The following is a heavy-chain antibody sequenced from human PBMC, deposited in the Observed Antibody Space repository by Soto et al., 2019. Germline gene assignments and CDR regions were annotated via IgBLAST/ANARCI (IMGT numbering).Heavy chain of an antibody. D-gene: IGHD2-21*01. V-gene: IGHV5-10-1*01. CDR3: ARSNWGLGYYYGMDV. J-gene: IGHJ6*02. CDR1: GYSFTSYW. Sequence: PGESLKISCNGSGYSFTSYWISWVRQMPGKGLEWMGRIDPSDSYTNYSPSFQGHVTISADKSISTAYLQWGSLKASDTAMYYCARSNWGLGYYYGMDVWGQGTTVTVSS. CDR2: IDPSDSYT.